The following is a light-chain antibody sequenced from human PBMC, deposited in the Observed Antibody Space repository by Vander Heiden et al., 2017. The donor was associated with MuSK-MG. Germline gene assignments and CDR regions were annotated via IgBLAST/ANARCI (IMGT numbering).Light chain of an antibody. CDR3: AAWDASLNGWV. V-gene: IGLV1-44*01. J-gene: IGLJ3*02. CDR2: SNN. CDR1: NSTIGRNT. Sequence: QSVLTQPPSASGPPGQQVTISCSGSNSTIGRNTVNWYQHLPGTAPKLLLYSNNQRPSGVPDRFSGSKSGTSASLAITGLQSEDEADYYCAAWDASLNGWVFGGGTKLTVL.